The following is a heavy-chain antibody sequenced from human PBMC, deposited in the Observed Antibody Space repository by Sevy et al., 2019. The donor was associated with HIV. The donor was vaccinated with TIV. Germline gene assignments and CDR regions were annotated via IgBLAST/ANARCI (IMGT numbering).Heavy chain of an antibody. D-gene: IGHD3-22*01. CDR2: IKQDGSEK. CDR1: GFTFSSYW. Sequence: GGSLRLSCAASGFTFSSYWMSWVRQAPGKGLEWVANIKQDGSEKYYVDSVKGRFTIARDNAKNSLYLQMNSLRAEDTAVYYCARDTIASYYDSSGYYPPRLGAFDIWGQGTMVTVSS. CDR3: ARDTIASYYDSSGYYPPRLGAFDI. J-gene: IGHJ3*02. V-gene: IGHV3-7*03.